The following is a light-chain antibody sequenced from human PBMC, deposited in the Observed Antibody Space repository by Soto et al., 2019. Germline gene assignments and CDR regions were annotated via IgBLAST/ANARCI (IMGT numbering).Light chain of an antibody. CDR1: SSDVGIYNY. V-gene: IGLV2-23*01. J-gene: IGLJ1*01. CDR2: EGT. Sequence: QSVLTQPASVSGSPGQSIAISCTGSSSDVGIYNYVSWYQQHPGKVPKLMIYEGTKRPSGVSNRFSGSKSGITASLTISGLQAEDEADHYCFSYAGSNYVFGTGTKVTVL. CDR3: FSYAGSNYV.